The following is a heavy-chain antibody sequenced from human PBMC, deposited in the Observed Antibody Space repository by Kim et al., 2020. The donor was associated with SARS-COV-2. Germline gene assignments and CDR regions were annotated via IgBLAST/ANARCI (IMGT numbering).Heavy chain of an antibody. D-gene: IGHD1-26*01. V-gene: IGHV4-4*06. CDR3: ARDTEVGANRDYYGMDV. Sequence: KGRVTMSVDTSKNQFSLKLSSVTAADTAVYYCARDTEVGANRDYYGMDVWGQGTTVTVSS. J-gene: IGHJ6*02.